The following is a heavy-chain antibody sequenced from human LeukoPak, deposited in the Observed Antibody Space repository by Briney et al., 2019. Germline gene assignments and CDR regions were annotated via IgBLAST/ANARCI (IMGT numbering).Heavy chain of an antibody. Sequence: GGSLRLSCAASGFTFSDYYMNWIRQAPGKGLEWVSYISSSASTIYYADSVKGRFTISRDNAKNSLFLQMNSLRAEDTVVYYCARRAARSPYFDYWGQGILVTVSS. CDR2: ISSSASTI. CDR1: GFTFSDYY. D-gene: IGHD6-6*01. J-gene: IGHJ4*02. CDR3: ARRAARSPYFDY. V-gene: IGHV3-11*04.